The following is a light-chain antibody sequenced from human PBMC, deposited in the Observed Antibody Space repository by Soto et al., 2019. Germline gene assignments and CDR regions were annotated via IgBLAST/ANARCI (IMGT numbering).Light chain of an antibody. J-gene: IGKJ4*01. V-gene: IGKV3-15*01. Sequence: EIVMTQSPATLSVSPGERATLSCRASQSVSSNLAWYQQKPGQAPRLLIYGASTRATGIPARFSGSGSGTEFTLFISSLQSEDFAVYYCQQYNNWPLTFGGGTKV. CDR2: GAS. CDR3: QQYNNWPLT. CDR1: QSVSSN.